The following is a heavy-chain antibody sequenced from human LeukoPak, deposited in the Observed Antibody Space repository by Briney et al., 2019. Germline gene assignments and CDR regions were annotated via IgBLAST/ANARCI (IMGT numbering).Heavy chain of an antibody. CDR2: ISYDGSNK. CDR1: GFTFSSYG. V-gene: IGHV3-30*18. D-gene: IGHD3-10*01. J-gene: IGHJ5*02. CDR3: AKEVLLWFGDHYNWFDP. Sequence: GGSLRLSCAASGFTFSSYGMHWVRQAPGKGLEWVAVISYDGSNKYYADSVKGRFTISRDNSKNTLYLQMNSLRAEDTAVYYCAKEVLLWFGDHYNWFDPWGQGNLVTVSS.